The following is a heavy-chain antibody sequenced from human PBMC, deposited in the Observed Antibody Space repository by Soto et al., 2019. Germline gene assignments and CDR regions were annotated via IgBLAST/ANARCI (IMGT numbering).Heavy chain of an antibody. CDR2: IIPLFGTP. CDR3: ARASPVICGGDPCYRLDSSFDS. CDR1: GATFSTTG. D-gene: IGHD2-21*02. Sequence: QVQLVQSGAEVRKPGSSLRVSCKSSGATFSTTGISWVRQAPGQGLEWTGGIIPLFGTPKYARKFQGRVSITADESTNTVYMELNSLRPDDAAVYYCARASPVICGGDPCYRLDSSFDSWGQGSLVIVSS. V-gene: IGHV1-69*01. J-gene: IGHJ5*01.